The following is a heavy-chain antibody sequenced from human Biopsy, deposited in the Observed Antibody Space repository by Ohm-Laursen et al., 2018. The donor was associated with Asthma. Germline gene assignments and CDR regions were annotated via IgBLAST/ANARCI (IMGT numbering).Heavy chain of an antibody. J-gene: IGHJ2*01. V-gene: IGHV4-39*02. CDR1: GDAMSTSGSY. CDR3: ARAVSSSSYWYFDL. Sequence: GTLSLTCIVSGDAMSTSGSYWGWIRQSPGKGLEWIGSIYYSGRTYYNPSLESRLTISADTPKNHFSLKVTSVTAADTAVYYCARAVSSSSYWYFDLWGRGDLVTVSS. CDR2: IYYSGRT. D-gene: IGHD6-6*01.